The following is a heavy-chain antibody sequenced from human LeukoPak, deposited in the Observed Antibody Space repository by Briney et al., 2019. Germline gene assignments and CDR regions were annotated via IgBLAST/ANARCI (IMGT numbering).Heavy chain of an antibody. Sequence: GGSLRLSCAASGFTFSSYAMSWVRQAPGKGLEWVSAIRGSGGSTYYADSVKGRFTISRDNSKNTLYLQMNSLRAEDTAVYYCAKDPKESPALDYWGQGTLVTVSS. J-gene: IGHJ4*02. D-gene: IGHD6-25*01. CDR2: IRGSGGST. CDR3: AKDPKESPALDY. CDR1: GFTFSSYA. V-gene: IGHV3-23*01.